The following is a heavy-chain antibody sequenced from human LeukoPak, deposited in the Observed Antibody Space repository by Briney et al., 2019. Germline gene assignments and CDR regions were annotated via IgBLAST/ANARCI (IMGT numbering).Heavy chain of an antibody. CDR1: GGSISSYY. CDR2: IYYSGST. V-gene: IGHV4-59*01. D-gene: IGHD3-10*01. J-gene: IGHJ5*02. Sequence: PSETLSLTCSVSGGSISSYYWSWIRQPPGKGLEWIGYIYYSGSTNYNPSLKSRVTISVDTSKNQFSLKLSSVTAADTAVYYCARSGFGDPARFDPWGQGTLVTVSS. CDR3: ARSGFGDPARFDP.